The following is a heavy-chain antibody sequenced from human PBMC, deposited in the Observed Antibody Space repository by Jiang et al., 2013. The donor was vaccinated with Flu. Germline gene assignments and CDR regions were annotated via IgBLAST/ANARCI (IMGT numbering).Heavy chain of an antibody. Sequence: KPTQTLTLTCTFSGFSLTTSGVGVGWIRQPPGKALEWLGIIYWNDDKRYSPSLRSRLTITKDTSKNQVVLTMTDMDPVDTATYYCAHNDFVWGGYHSWGQGSLVTVSS. CDR3: AHNDFVWGGYHS. CDR1: GFSLTTSGVG. D-gene: IGHD3-16*01. J-gene: IGHJ5*02. CDR2: IYWNDDK. V-gene: IGHV2-5*01.